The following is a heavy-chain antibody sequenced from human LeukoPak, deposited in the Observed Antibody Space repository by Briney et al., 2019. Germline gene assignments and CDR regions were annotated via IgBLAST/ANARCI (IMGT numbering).Heavy chain of an antibody. Sequence: ASVKVSCKASGYTFTNYYIHWVRQAPGQGLEWMGITDPIGGSTNYAQKFQGRVTMTRDTSTSTVYMELSSLRSEDTAVYYCARGGVSDAFDIWGQGTMVTVSS. CDR3: ARGGVSDAFDI. CDR2: TDPIGGST. J-gene: IGHJ3*02. V-gene: IGHV1-46*01. D-gene: IGHD2-8*01. CDR1: GYTFTNYY.